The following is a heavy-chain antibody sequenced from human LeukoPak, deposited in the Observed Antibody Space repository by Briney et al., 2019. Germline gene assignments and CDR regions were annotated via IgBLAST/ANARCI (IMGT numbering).Heavy chain of an antibody. V-gene: IGHV3-53*01. Sequence: GGSLRLPCAASGFTVSSNYMSWVRQAPGKGLEWVSVIYSGGSTYYADSVKGRFTISRDNSKNTLYLQMNSLRAEDTAVYYCAREKGGSYYGDAFDIWGQGTMVTVSS. J-gene: IGHJ3*02. CDR2: IYSGGST. CDR3: AREKGGSYYGDAFDI. D-gene: IGHD1-26*01. CDR1: GFTVSSNY.